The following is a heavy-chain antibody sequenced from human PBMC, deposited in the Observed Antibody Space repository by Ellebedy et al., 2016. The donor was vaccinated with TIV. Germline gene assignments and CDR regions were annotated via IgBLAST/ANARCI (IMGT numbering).Heavy chain of an antibody. D-gene: IGHD3-10*01. Sequence: GESLKISCAASGFTFSSYGMHWVRQAPGKGLEWVAFIQYDGINKYYADSVKGRFTISRDNSKNTLYLQMNSLRAEDTAVFYCAKGKGSGSYYDETFDYWGQGTLVTVSS. V-gene: IGHV3-30*02. J-gene: IGHJ4*02. CDR2: IQYDGINK. CDR3: AKGKGSGSYYDETFDY. CDR1: GFTFSSYG.